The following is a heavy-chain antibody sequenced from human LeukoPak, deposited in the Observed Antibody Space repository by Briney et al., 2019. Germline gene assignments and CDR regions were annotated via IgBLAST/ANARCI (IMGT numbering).Heavy chain of an antibody. CDR3: ARDRAASDLDY. V-gene: IGHV3-7*01. D-gene: IGHD6-13*01. CDR2: IKQDGSEK. J-gene: IGHJ4*02. CDR1: GFTFSSYW. Sequence: GGSLRLSCAASGFTFSSYWMSWVRQAPGKGLEWVANIKQDGSEKYYVDSVKGRFTISRDNAKNTLYLQMSGLRAEDTAVYYCARDRAASDLDYWGQGALVTVSS.